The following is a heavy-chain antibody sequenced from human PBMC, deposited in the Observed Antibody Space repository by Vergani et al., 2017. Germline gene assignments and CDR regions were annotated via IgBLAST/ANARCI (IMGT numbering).Heavy chain of an antibody. CDR1: GGTFSSYA. CDR2: IIPIFGTA. Sequence: QVQLVQSGAEVKKPGSSVKVSCKASGGTFSSYAISWVRQAPGQGLEWMGGIIPIFGTANYAQKFQGRVTITADKSTSTAYMELSSLRSEDTAVYYCAREPYNWNYGRPYYFDYWGQGTLVTVSS. D-gene: IGHD1-7*01. J-gene: IGHJ4*02. V-gene: IGHV1-69*06. CDR3: AREPYNWNYGRPYYFDY.